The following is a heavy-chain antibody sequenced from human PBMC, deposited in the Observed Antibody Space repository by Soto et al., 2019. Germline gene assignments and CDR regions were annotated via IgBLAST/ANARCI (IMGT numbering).Heavy chain of an antibody. Sequence: ASVKVSCKGSGYTFINYAVNWFRQAPGQSLEWMGWINTDNGNTEYSQRFQGWVTMTRDTSISTAYMELSRLRSDDTAVYYCARAGYYYGSGSSVHYYYYGMDVWGQGTTVTVSS. J-gene: IGHJ6*02. V-gene: IGHV1-3*04. CDR3: ARAGYYYGSGSSVHYYYYGMDV. CDR2: INTDNGNT. D-gene: IGHD3-10*01. CDR1: GYTFINYA.